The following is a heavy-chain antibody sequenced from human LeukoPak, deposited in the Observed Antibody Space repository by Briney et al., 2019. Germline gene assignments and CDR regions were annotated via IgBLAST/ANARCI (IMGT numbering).Heavy chain of an antibody. J-gene: IGHJ4*02. CDR3: AKGALYYYGSGSYLFDY. CDR1: GFTFSSYA. CDR2: ISGSGGSI. V-gene: IGHV3-23*01. D-gene: IGHD3-10*01. Sequence: GGSLRLSCAASGFTFSSYAMSWVRQAPGKGLEWVSAISGSGGSIYYADSVKGRFTISRDNSKNTLYLQMNSLRAEDTAVYYCAKGALYYYGSGSYLFDYWGQGTLVTVSS.